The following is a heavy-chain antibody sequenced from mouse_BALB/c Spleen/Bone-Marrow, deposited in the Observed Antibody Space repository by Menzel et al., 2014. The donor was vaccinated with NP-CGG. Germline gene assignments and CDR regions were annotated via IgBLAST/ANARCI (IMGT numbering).Heavy chain of an antibody. J-gene: IGHJ2*01. CDR1: GFDFSRYW. CDR3: ARLYYYGYLNY. V-gene: IGHV4-1*02. D-gene: IGHD1-1*01. Sequence: EVKLLESGGGLVQPGGSLKLSCAASGFDFSRYWMSWVRQAPGKGLEWIGEINPESRTINYSPSLKDKFIISRDIAKNTLYLRLNRVRSEDTALYYCARLYYYGYLNYWGQGTTLTVSS. CDR2: INPESRTI.